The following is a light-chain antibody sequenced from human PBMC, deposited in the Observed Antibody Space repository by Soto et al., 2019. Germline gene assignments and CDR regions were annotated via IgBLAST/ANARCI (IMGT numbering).Light chain of an antibody. Sequence: QTVVTQEPSFSVSPGRTVTLTCGLSSGSVSTSYYPRWYQQTPGQAPRTVIYSTNTRSSGVPDRFSGSILGNKAALTITGAQADDEADYYCALYMGSGIWVFGGRTKLTVL. CDR3: ALYMGSGIWV. V-gene: IGLV8-61*01. CDR1: SGSVSTSYY. J-gene: IGLJ3*02. CDR2: STN.